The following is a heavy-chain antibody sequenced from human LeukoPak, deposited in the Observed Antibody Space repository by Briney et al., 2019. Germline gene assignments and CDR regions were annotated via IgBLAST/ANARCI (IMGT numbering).Heavy chain of an antibody. CDR2: INPSGGST. D-gene: IGHD3-22*01. CDR3: ARSSSDYYDSNGYCSY. J-gene: IGHJ4*02. V-gene: IGHV1-46*01. Sequence: ASVKVSCKASGYTFTGYYMHWVRQAPGQGLEWMGIINPSGGSTSYAQKFQGRVTMTRDTSTSTVYMELSSLRSEDTAVYYCARSSSDYYDSNGYCSYWGQGTLVTVSS. CDR1: GYTFTGYY.